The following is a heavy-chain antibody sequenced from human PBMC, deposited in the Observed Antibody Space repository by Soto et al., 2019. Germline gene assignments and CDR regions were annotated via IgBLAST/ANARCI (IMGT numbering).Heavy chain of an antibody. CDR3: AIFRVKDASLDH. V-gene: IGHV3-30*03. CDR2: MSYDGSEK. J-gene: IGHJ4*01. Sequence: QVQLVESGGGVVQPGRSLRLSCVGSGFIFSNNGMHWVRQAPGKGLEWVAFMSYDGSEKFYGDSVKGRFTISRDNSERTLYLHMSSLRGDDTAVYYCAIFRVKDASLDHWGHGTQVTVSS. D-gene: IGHD3-3*01. CDR1: GFIFSNNG.